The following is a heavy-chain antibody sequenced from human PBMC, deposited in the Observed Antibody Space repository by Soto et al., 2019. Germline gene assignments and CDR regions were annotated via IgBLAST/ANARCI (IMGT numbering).Heavy chain of an antibody. D-gene: IGHD2-2*01. V-gene: IGHV4-59*01. CDR3: ARQGPASILYAWFDP. CDR1: GGSISSYY. CDR2: IYYSGST. J-gene: IGHJ5*02. Sequence: SETLSLTCTVSGGSISSYYWSWIRQPPGKGLEWIGYIYYSGSTNYNPSLKSRATISLDTSKNQFSLKLSSVTAADTAVYYCARQGPASILYAWFDPWGQGTLVTVSS.